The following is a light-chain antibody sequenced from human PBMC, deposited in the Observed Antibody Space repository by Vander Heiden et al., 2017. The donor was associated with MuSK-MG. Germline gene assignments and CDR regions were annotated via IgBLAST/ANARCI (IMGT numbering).Light chain of an antibody. CDR1: QGISSY. CDR3: QQLNSYPST. Sequence: DIQLTQSPSFLSASVGDRVTITCRASQGISSYLAWYQQKPGKAPKLLIYAASTLQSGVRSRYSGRGSASEFTLTILSMQPAAYATYYCQQLNSYPSTFGQRTKLEIK. V-gene: IGKV1-9*01. CDR2: AAS. J-gene: IGKJ2*02.